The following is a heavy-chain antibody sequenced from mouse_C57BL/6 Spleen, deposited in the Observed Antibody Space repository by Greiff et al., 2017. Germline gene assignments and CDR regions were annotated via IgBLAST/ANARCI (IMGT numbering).Heavy chain of an antibody. Sequence: EVQLVESRGGLVKPGGSLKLSCAASGFTFSSYAMSWVRQTPEKRLEWVATISDGGSYTYYPDNVKGRFTISRDNAKNNLYLQMSHLKSEDTAMYYCARDESQLAYWGKGTLVTVSA. J-gene: IGHJ3*01. CDR2: ISDGGSYT. V-gene: IGHV5-4*01. CDR1: GFTFSSYA. CDR3: ARDESQLAY.